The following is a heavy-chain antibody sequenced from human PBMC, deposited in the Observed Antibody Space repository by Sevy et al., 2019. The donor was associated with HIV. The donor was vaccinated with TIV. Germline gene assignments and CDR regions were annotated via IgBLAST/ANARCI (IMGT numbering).Heavy chain of an antibody. CDR1: EYNFTNYW. CDR3: ARISSSPRAYYYYFGMDV. V-gene: IGHV5-51*01. J-gene: IGHJ6*02. CDR2: IDPGDSGT. D-gene: IGHD6-6*01. Sequence: GESLKISCKGSEYNFTNYWIGWVRQMPGKGLEWMGIIDPGDSGTRYSPSFQDQVTISADKSISTAYLQWSSLKASDTAMYYCARISSSPRAYYYYFGMDVWGQGTTVTVSS.